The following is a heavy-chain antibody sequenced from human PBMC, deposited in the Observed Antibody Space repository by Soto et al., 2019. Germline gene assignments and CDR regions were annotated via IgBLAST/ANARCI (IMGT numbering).Heavy chain of an antibody. CDR2: INHSGST. CDR1: VGSFSGYY. CDR3: ASTSYYDFWSGIMGDYYYGMDV. J-gene: IGHJ6*02. Sequence: SESLSLTGAVHVGSFSGYYWSWIRQRPGKGLEWIGEINHSGSTNYNPSLKSRVTISVDTSKNQFSLKLSSVTAADTAVYYCASTSYYDFWSGIMGDYYYGMDVWGQGTTVTVSS. D-gene: IGHD3-3*01. V-gene: IGHV4-34*01.